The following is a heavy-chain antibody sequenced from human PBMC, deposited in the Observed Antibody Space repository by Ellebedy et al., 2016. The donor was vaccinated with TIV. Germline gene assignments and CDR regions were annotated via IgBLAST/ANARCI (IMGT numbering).Heavy chain of an antibody. CDR2: ITPNLGAT. Sequence: AASVKVSCKASGGTSNSYSFAWARQAPGQGLEWMGGITPNLGATNYAQRFEGRVRMTAAESTGAAFLELNSLTSDDTAVYYCAVDVASSGAVFGHWGQGTLVTVSS. D-gene: IGHD2-8*02. CDR3: AVDVASSGAVFGH. J-gene: IGHJ5*02. V-gene: IGHV1-69*13. CDR1: GGTSNSYS.